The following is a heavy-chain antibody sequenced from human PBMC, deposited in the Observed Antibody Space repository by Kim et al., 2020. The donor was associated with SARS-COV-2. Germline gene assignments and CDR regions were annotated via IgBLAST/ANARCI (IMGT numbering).Heavy chain of an antibody. Sequence: ASVKVSCKASGYTFTSYGISWVRQAPGQGLEWMGWISAYNGNTNYAQKLQGRVTMTTDTSTSTAYMELRSLRSDDTAVYYCARLMAAAGDNWFDPWGQGTLVTVSS. CDR3: ARLMAAAGDNWFDP. CDR2: ISAYNGNT. CDR1: GYTFTSYG. J-gene: IGHJ5*02. D-gene: IGHD6-13*01. V-gene: IGHV1-18*04.